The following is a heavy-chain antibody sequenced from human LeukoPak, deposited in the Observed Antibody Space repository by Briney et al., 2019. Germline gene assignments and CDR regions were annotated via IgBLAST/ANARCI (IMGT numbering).Heavy chain of an antibody. CDR1: GFTFSTFA. D-gene: IGHD6-19*01. CDR3: ARDGQWLEYYYYYYMDV. J-gene: IGHJ6*03. CDR2: IFPSGGEI. V-gene: IGHV3-21*01. Sequence: GGSLRLSCAASGFTFSTFAMIWVRQPPGKGLEWVSSIFPSGGEIHYADSVKGRFTISRDNAKNSLYLQMNSLRAEDTAVYYCARDGQWLEYYYYYYMDVWGKGTTVTISS.